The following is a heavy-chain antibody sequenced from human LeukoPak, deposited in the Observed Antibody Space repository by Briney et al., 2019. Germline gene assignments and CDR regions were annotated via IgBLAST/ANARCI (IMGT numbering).Heavy chain of an antibody. J-gene: IGHJ4*02. D-gene: IGHD6-19*01. CDR2: ISGSGGST. CDR3: VRVEGYSSGWYPGYFDY. CDR1: GFTFSSYA. V-gene: IGHV3-23*01. Sequence: GGSLRLSCAASGFTFSSYAMSWVRQAPGKGLEWVSAISGSGGSTYYADSVKGRFTISRDNSKNTLYLQMNSLRAEDTAVYYCVRVEGYSSGWYPGYFDYWGQGTLVTVSS.